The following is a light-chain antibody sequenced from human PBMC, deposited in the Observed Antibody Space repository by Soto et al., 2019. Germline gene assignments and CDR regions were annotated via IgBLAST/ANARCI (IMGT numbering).Light chain of an antibody. J-gene: IGKJ2*01. Sequence: EIVMTQSPATLSVSPGERATLSCRASQSVSSNLAWYQQKPGQAPRLLIYGASTRATGIPARFSGSGSGTEFTLTISSLQSEDLADYYCQQYNNWLYTFGQGTKLEIK. CDR2: GAS. CDR3: QQYNNWLYT. V-gene: IGKV3-15*01. CDR1: QSVSSN.